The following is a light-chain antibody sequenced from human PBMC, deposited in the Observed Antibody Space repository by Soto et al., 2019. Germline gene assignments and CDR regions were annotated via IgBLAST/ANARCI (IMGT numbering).Light chain of an antibody. CDR1: TGAVTSGHY. Sequence: QAVVTQEPSLTVSPGGTVTLTCGSSTGAVTSGHYPYWFQQKPGQAPMTLIYETSNKHPWTPARFAGSLLGGKAALTLSGAQPEDEADYYCLLSYSGPLVFGGGTKLTVL. V-gene: IGLV7-46*01. CDR3: LLSYSGPLV. CDR2: ETS. J-gene: IGLJ2*01.